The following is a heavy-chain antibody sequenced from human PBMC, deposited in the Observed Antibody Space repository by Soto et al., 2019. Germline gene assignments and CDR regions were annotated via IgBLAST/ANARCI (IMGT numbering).Heavy chain of an antibody. Sequence: GGSLRLSCAASGFTFSSYSMNWVRQAPGKGLEWVSSISSSSSYIYYADSVKGRFTISRDNAKNSLYLQMNSLRAEDTAVYYCARDPSSGWSRKPDYWGQGTLVTSPQ. D-gene: IGHD6-19*01. J-gene: IGHJ4*02. CDR2: ISSSSSYI. CDR3: ARDPSSGWSRKPDY. CDR1: GFTFSSYS. V-gene: IGHV3-21*01.